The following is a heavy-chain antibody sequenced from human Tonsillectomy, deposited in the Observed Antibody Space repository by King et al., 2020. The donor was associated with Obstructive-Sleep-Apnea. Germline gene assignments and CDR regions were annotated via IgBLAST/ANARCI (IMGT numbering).Heavy chain of an antibody. J-gene: IGHJ4*02. CDR2: ISWDSGNI. CDR3: AKGPYGDYVRLYFDY. Sequence: VQLVESGGGLVQPGRSLRLSCAASGFTFDDYAMHWVRQAPGKGLELVSSISWDSGNIAYADSVKGRFTISRDNAKNSLYLQMNSLRGEDTALYYCAKGPYGDYVRLYFDYWGQGTLVTVSS. D-gene: IGHD4-17*01. CDR1: GFTFDDYA. V-gene: IGHV3-9*01.